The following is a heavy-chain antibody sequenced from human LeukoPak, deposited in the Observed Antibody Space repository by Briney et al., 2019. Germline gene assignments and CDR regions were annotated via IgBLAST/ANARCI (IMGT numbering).Heavy chain of an antibody. V-gene: IGHV1-69*05. J-gene: IGHJ3*02. CDR2: IIPMFGTA. CDR3: ASRGGPLDGFDI. CDR1: GGTFSSYA. D-gene: IGHD3-16*01. Sequence: ASVKVSCKASGGTFSSYAISWVRQAPGQGLEWMGRIIPMFGTANYAPKFQGRVTITTHESSSTAYMELSSLRSEDTAVYYCASRGGPLDGFDIWGQGTMVTVSS.